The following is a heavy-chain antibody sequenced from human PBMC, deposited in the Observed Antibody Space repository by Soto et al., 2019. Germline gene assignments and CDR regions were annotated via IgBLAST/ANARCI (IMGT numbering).Heavy chain of an antibody. CDR3: ARSRYYDFWSGYYFGVYGMDV. J-gene: IGHJ6*02. CDR2: ISSSGSTI. CDR1: GFTFSDYY. V-gene: IGHV3-11*01. Sequence: GGSLRLSCAASGFTFSDYYMSWIRQAPGKGLEWVSYISSSGSTIYYADSVKGRFTISRDNAKNSLYLQMNSLRAEDTAVYYCARSRYYDFWSGYYFGVYGMDVWGQGTTVTVSS. D-gene: IGHD3-3*01.